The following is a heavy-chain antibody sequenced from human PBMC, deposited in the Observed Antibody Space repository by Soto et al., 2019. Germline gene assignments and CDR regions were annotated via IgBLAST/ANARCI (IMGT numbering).Heavy chain of an antibody. J-gene: IGHJ4*02. Sequence: QVQLQQWGAGLLKPSETLSLTCAVYGASFSNYYWSWIRQPPGKGLEWIGAINHSGSTNYNPSLKSRVTISVDTSKSQFSLNLSSVTAADTAVYYCARGCRAYDFWSGYYPGPCDSWGQGTMVTVSS. V-gene: IGHV4-34*01. D-gene: IGHD3-3*01. CDR1: GASFSNYY. CDR2: INHSGST. CDR3: ARGCRAYDFWSGYYPGPCDS.